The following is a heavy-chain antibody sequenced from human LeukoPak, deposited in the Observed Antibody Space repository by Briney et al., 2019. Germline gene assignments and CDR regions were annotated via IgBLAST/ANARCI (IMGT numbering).Heavy chain of an antibody. CDR1: GYTFTSYD. D-gene: IGHD1-26*01. V-gene: IGHV1-8*01. Sequence: ASVKVSCKASGYTFTSYDINWVRQATGQGLEWMGWMNPNSGNTGYAQKFQGRVTMTRNTSISTAYMELSSLRAEDAAVYYCAKDRVSGSYPPEFDYWGQGTLVTVSS. CDR2: MNPNSGNT. CDR3: AKDRVSGSYPPEFDY. J-gene: IGHJ4*02.